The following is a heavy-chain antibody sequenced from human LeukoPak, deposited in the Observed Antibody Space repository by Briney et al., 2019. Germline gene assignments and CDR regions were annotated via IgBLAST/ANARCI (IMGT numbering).Heavy chain of an antibody. V-gene: IGHV3-7*01. CDR1: GFTFSDSW. CDR2: IKDDGSDK. J-gene: IGHJ4*02. CDR3: ARHLLRGQNFDY. Sequence: GGSLRLSCGTSGFTFSDSWMSWFRQAPGQGLEWVASIKDDGSDKYYLDSVRGRFTISRDNAEDSLYLQLEDLRAEDTAVFYCARHLLRGQNFDYWGQGTLVTVSS.